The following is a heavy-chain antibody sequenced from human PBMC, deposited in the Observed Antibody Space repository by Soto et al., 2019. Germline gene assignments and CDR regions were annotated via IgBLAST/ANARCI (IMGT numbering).Heavy chain of an antibody. CDR3: AGYSSSSKWVYYYYGMDV. V-gene: IGHV4-34*01. D-gene: IGHD6-6*01. CDR2: INHSGST. J-gene: IGHJ6*02. CDR1: GGSFSGYY. Sequence: SETLSLTCAVYGGSFSGYYWSWIRQPPGKGLEWIGDINHSGSTNYNPSLKSRVTISVDTSKNQFSLKLSSVTAADTAFYYCAGYSSSSKWVYYYYGMDVWGQGTTVTVSS.